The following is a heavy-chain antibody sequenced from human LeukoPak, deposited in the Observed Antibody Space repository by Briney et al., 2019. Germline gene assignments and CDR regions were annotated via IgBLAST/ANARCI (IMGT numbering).Heavy chain of an antibody. CDR3: ARGRAQNEDQWLLQGY. D-gene: IGHD5-12*01. CDR2: ISPNSGGT. CDR1: GYTFTAYY. V-gene: IGHV1-2*02. J-gene: IGHJ4*02. Sequence: ASVKVSCKASGYTFTAYYIHWVRRAPGQGLEWMGWISPNSGGTNYAQKFQGRVTVTRDTSISTACMELSGLISDDTAVYYCARGRAQNEDQWLLQGYWGQGTLVTISS.